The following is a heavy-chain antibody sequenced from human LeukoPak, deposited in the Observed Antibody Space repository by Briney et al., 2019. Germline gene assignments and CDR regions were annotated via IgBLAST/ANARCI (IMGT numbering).Heavy chain of an antibody. CDR2: IYHSGST. CDR1: GGSISSGGYS. Sequence: SQTLSLTCVVSGGSISSGGYSWSWIRQPPGKGLEWIGYIYHSGSTYYNPSLKSRVTISVDRSKNQFSLKLSSVTAADTAVYYCARGRGSGSYHGRLDYWGQGTLVTVSS. CDR3: ARGRGSGSYHGRLDY. J-gene: IGHJ4*02. D-gene: IGHD1-26*01. V-gene: IGHV4-30-2*01.